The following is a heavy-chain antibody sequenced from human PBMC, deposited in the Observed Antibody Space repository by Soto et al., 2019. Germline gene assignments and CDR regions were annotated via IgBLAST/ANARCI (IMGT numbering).Heavy chain of an antibody. J-gene: IGHJ4*02. CDR2: IYYSGST. Sequence: PSETLSLTCTVSGGSISSYYWSWIRQPPGKGLEWIGYIYYSGSTNYNPSLKSRVTISVDTSKNQFSLKLSSVTAADTAVYYCARGSRDGSGSYFDYWGQGILVT. CDR3: ARGSRDGSGSYFDY. V-gene: IGHV4-59*01. D-gene: IGHD3-10*01. CDR1: GGSISSYY.